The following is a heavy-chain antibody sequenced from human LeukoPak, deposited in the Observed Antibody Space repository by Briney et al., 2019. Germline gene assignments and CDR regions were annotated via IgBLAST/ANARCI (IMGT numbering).Heavy chain of an antibody. CDR1: GFTFSTYT. CDR3: ARRYCSSTDCLFDY. Sequence: GGSLRLSCAASGFTFSTYTMNWVRQAPGKGLEWVSHISSGGSIKYYADSLKGRFTISRDNAKNSLYLQMNSLRAEDTAVYYCARRYCSSTDCLFDYWGQGTLVTVSS. CDR2: ISSGGSIK. J-gene: IGHJ4*02. V-gene: IGHV3-48*04. D-gene: IGHD2-2*01.